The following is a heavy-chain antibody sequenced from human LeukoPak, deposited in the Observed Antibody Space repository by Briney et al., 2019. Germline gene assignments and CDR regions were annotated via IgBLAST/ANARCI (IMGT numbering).Heavy chain of an antibody. CDR1: GGSFSGHY. Sequence: SETLSLTCAVSGGSFSGHYCSWIRQAPGKGLEWIGEIDHSGTADSNPSLKRRVTISVDTSKNEFSLRLNSVTAADTAVYYCARGVCGTTATFEFWGQGTLVTVSS. V-gene: IGHV4-34*01. CDR3: ARGVCGTTATFEF. D-gene: IGHD1-7*01. CDR2: IDHSGTA. J-gene: IGHJ4*02.